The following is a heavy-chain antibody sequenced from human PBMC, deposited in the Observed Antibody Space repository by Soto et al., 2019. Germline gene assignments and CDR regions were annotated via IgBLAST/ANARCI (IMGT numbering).Heavy chain of an antibody. V-gene: IGHV4-61*08. CDR1: GDSVSRGDYY. CDR2: IYFSGRN. J-gene: IGHJ5*02. Sequence: PETLCLTCTVSGDSVSRGDYYGTWVRQPPGKGLEWVGHIYFSGRNNYIPSLESRVTISLDTSKNQFSLKLTSVTAADTAVYYCARVPIDTYMIYWSDPWGQGTRVTVS. D-gene: IGHD3-16*01. CDR3: ARVPIDTYMIYWSDP.